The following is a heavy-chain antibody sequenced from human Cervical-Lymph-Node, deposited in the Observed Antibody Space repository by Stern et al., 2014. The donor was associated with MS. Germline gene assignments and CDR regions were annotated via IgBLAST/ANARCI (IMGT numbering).Heavy chain of an antibody. CDR2: INPNSGGT. D-gene: IGHD3-10*01. Sequence: QVQLVQSGAEVKKPGASVKVSCKASAYTITDYYTHWARQAPGHGLEWMGWINPNSGGTYSAQKFQGRLTMTRDTSISTAYMELSSLRSDDTAVYYCARGGGYSYSTLDYWGQGTQVTVSS. V-gene: IGHV1-2*02. CDR3: ARGGGYSYSTLDY. J-gene: IGHJ4*02. CDR1: AYTITDYY.